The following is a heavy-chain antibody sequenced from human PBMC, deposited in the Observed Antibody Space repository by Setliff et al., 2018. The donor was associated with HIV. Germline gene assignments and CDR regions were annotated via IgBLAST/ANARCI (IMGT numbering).Heavy chain of an antibody. J-gene: IGHJ3*02. CDR1: GYTFTDNY. Sequence: ASVKVSCKTSGYTFTDNYIHWVRQAPGQGLEWMGWIIPKSGGTNYAQRFQVRVTMTRDTSISTAYMELSRLRSDDTAVYYCAREVYYDSSPGGHDAFDIWGQGTMVTVSS. D-gene: IGHD3-22*01. CDR2: IIPKSGGT. V-gene: IGHV1-2*02. CDR3: AREVYYDSSPGGHDAFDI.